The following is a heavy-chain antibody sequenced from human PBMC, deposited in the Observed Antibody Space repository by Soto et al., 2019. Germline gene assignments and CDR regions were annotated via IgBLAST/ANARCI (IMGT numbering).Heavy chain of an antibody. CDR1: GFTFDDYA. CDR3: AKASRREHTIFGVVIKDPDYYYYYMDV. CDR2: ISWNSGSI. V-gene: IGHV3-9*01. J-gene: IGHJ6*03. Sequence: GGSLRLSCAASGFTFDDYAMHWVRQAPGKGLEWVSGISWNSGSIGYADSVKGRFTFSRDNAKNSLYLQMNSLRAEDTALYYCAKASRREHTIFGVVIKDPDYYYYYMDVWGKGTTVTVSS. D-gene: IGHD3-3*01.